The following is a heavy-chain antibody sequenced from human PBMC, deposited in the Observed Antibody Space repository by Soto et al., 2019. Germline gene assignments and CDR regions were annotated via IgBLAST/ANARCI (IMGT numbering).Heavy chain of an antibody. J-gene: IGHJ4*02. CDR2: ISAYNGNT. D-gene: IGHD3-9*01. CDR1: GYTFTSYG. V-gene: IGHV1-18*01. Sequence: ASVKVSCKASGYTFTSYGISWMRQAPGQGLEWMGWISAYNGNTNYAQKLQGRVTMTTDTSTSTAYMELRSLRSDDTAVYYCARVYDILTGPRDDFDYWGQGTLVTVSS. CDR3: ARVYDILTGPRDDFDY.